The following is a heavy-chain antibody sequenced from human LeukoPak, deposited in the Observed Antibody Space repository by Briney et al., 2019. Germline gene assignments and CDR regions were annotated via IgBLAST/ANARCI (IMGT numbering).Heavy chain of an antibody. CDR1: GFSFSSWW. V-gene: IGHV3-7*03. CDR2: IKQDGNEK. J-gene: IGHJ4*02. CDR3: VREDRSCYYY. D-gene: IGHD2-15*01. Sequence: GGSLRLSCAASGFSFSSWWMSWVRQAPGKGLEWVANIKQDGNEKYYVDSVKGRFTISRDNDKNSPYLQMNSLRAEDTAVYYCVREDRSCYYYWGQGTLVTVSS.